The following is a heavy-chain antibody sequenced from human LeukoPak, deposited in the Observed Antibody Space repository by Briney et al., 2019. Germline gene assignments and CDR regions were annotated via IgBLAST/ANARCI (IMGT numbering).Heavy chain of an antibody. CDR1: GGSISSYY. V-gene: IGHV4-4*08. CDR2: IYTSGST. J-gene: IGHJ5*02. CDR3: ARDRTMNWFDP. D-gene: IGHD3-3*01. Sequence: PSETLSLTCTVSGGSISSYYWSWIRQPPGKGLEWIGRIYTSGSTTYNPSLKSRLTISIDPSKNQFSLKVSSVTAADTAVYYCARDRTMNWFDPWGQGTLVTVSS.